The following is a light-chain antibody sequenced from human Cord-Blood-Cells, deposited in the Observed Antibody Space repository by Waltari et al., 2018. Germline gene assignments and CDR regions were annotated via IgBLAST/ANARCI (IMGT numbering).Light chain of an antibody. CDR2: AAS. Sequence: DIQMTQSPSSLSASVGDRVTITCRASQSISSYLNLYQQKPGKAPKLLIYAASSLQSGVPSRFSGSGSGTDVTLTISSLQPEEFATYYCQQSYSTPYTFGQGTKLEIK. CDR3: QQSYSTPYT. J-gene: IGKJ2*01. CDR1: QSISSY. V-gene: IGKV1-39*01.